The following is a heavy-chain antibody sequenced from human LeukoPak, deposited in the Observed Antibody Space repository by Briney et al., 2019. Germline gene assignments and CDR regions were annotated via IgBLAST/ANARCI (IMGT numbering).Heavy chain of an antibody. CDR1: GFTFSNYW. V-gene: IGHV3-48*03. J-gene: IGHJ4*02. Sequence: PGGSLRLSCAASGFTFSNYWMNWVRQAPGKGLEWVSYISSSGSTIYYADSVKGRFTISRDNAKNSLYLQMNSLRAEDTAVYYCARETGNSGSDYWGQGTLVTVSS. CDR3: ARETGNSGSDY. D-gene: IGHD4-23*01. CDR2: ISSSGSTI.